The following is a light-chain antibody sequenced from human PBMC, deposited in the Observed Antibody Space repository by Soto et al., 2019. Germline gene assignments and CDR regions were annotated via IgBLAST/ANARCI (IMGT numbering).Light chain of an antibody. Sequence: EIVLTQSPGTLSLSPGERATLSCRASQSVRSSYLAWYQQKPGQAPRLLIYGAFTRATGIPDRFSGSGSATDFTLTISRLEPEDFAVYYCQQYGTSPPLTFGGGTNVEIK. CDR2: GAF. CDR1: QSVRSSY. J-gene: IGKJ4*01. CDR3: QQYGTSPPLT. V-gene: IGKV3-20*01.